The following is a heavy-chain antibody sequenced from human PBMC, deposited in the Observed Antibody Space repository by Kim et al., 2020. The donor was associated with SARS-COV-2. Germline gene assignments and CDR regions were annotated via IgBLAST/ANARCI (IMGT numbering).Heavy chain of an antibody. CDR2: VNNNNNP. CDR1: GFTFSRRA. J-gene: IGHJ4*02. V-gene: IGHV3-23*05. Sequence: GGSLRLSCAASGFTFSRRAMSWVRQVPGKGLEWIASVNNNNNPYYADSVKGRFTVSRDITKDTLYLQLNSLRADDTALFYCAKDHPSSGWHTFYSCGQGT. CDR3: AKDHPSSGWHTFYS. D-gene: IGHD6-19*01.